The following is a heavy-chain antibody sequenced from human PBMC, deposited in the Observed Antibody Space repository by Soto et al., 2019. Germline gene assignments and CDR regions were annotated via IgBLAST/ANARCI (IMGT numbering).Heavy chain of an antibody. CDR1: GYTFTSYY. J-gene: IGHJ1*01. D-gene: IGHD1-26*01. V-gene: IGHV1-46*03. CDR2: INPSGGST. Sequence: GASVKVSCKASGYTFTSYYMHWVRQAPGQGLEWMGIINPSGGSTSYAQKFQGRVTMTRDTSTSTVYMELSSLRSEDTAVYYCARAGGSYSIQSKEYFQHWGQGTLVTVSS. CDR3: ARAGGSYSIQSKEYFQH.